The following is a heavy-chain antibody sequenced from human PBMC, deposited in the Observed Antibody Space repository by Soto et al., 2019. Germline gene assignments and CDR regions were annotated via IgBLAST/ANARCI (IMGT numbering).Heavy chain of an antibody. CDR2: IIPSFGTA. J-gene: IGHJ4*02. CDR3: ARARGSGYYYPLDY. D-gene: IGHD3-22*01. CDR1: GGTFSSYA. Sequence: SVKVSCKASGGTFSSYAISWVRQARGQGLEWMGGIIPSFGTANYAQKFQGRVTITADESTSTAYMELSSLRSEDTAVYYCARARGSGYYYPLDYWGQGNLVTVSS. V-gene: IGHV1-69*13.